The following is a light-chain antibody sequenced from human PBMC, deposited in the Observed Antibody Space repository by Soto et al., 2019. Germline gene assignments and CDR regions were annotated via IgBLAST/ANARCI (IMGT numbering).Light chain of an antibody. Sequence: DIQMTQSPSSLSASVGDRVTITCRASQSIRIYVSWYQQKPGKAPKVLIYAASSLQSGVPSRFSGSGSGTEFTLTINSLQPEDFATYSCQQSYNSPPTFGQGTRVQLE. J-gene: IGKJ1*01. CDR1: QSIRIY. CDR3: QQSYNSPPT. V-gene: IGKV1-39*01. CDR2: AAS.